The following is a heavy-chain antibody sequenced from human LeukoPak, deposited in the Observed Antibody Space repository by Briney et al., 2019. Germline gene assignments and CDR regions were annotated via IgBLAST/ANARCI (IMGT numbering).Heavy chain of an antibody. Sequence: SETLSLTCTVSGGSISGHWWSWIRRPPGKGLEWLGDIESTGRLNDNPSLRSRVTPSVDTSKNQLSLKVTSVTAADTAVYYCARPTATPAGDYHYHYIRVWGKGITVTVSS. CDR2: IESTGRL. CDR3: ARPTATPAGDYHYHYIRV. V-gene: IGHV4-4*09. J-gene: IGHJ6*03. D-gene: IGHD2-21*01. CDR1: GGSISGHW.